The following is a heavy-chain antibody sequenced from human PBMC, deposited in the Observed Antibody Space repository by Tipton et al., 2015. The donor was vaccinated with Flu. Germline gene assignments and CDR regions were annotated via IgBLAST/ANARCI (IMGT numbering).Heavy chain of an antibody. J-gene: IGHJ5*02. D-gene: IGHD3-22*01. V-gene: IGHV4-59*01. CDR2: VYYSRSA. Sequence: TLSLTCSVSGGSISSYYWSWIRQPPGKGLEWIGYVYYSRSAFYNPALGSRVSISVDTSKNQFSLKMTSVTAADTAMYYCSRAAYYDDRSAYRSSGNWFDPWGQGTLVIVSS. CDR3: SRAAYYDDRSAYRSSGNWFDP. CDR1: GGSISSYY.